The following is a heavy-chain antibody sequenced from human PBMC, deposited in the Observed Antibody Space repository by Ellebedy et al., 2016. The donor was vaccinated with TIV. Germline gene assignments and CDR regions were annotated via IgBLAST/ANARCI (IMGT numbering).Heavy chain of an antibody. Sequence: ASVKVSXKASGYTFTGYYMHWVRQAPGQGLEWMGWINPNSGGTNYAQKFQGRVTMTRDTSISTAYMELSRLRSDDTAVYYCARPDIEVVPAATHWYFDLWGRGTLVTVSS. CDR2: INPNSGGT. D-gene: IGHD2-2*01. V-gene: IGHV1-2*02. CDR3: ARPDIEVVPAATHWYFDL. J-gene: IGHJ2*01. CDR1: GYTFTGYY.